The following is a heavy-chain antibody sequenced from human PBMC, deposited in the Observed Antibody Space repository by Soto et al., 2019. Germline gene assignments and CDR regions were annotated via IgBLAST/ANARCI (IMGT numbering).Heavy chain of an antibody. CDR1: GGSINSGGYS. D-gene: IGHD3-22*01. CDR2: IYHTGTT. CDR3: AGGVNYYDSSGSSWFDP. Sequence: QLHLQESGSGLVKPSQTLSLTCTVSGGSINSGGYSWTWIRQPPGKGLEWIGFIYHTGTTYYNPSFKGRVTISVDRSKNRFHLKLNSVTAADTAVYYCAGGVNYYDSSGSSWFDPWGQGALVTVSS. J-gene: IGHJ5*02. V-gene: IGHV4-30-2*01.